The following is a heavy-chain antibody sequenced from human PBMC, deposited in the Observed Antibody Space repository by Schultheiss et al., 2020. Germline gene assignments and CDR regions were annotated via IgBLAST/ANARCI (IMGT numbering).Heavy chain of an antibody. J-gene: IGHJ4*02. CDR1: GFTFSSYS. CDR3: ARDAESRGWSNFDY. CDR2: ISSSSSYI. V-gene: IGHV3-21*01. Sequence: GGSLRLSCADSGFTFSSYSMNWVRQAPGKGLEWVSFISSSSSYIYYADSVKGRFTISRDNAKNSLYLQMNSLRAEDTAVYYCARDAESRGWSNFDYWGQGTLVTVSS. D-gene: IGHD6-19*01.